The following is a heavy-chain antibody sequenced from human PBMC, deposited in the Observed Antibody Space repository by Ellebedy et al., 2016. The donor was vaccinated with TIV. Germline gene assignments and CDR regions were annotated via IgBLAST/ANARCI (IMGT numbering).Heavy chain of an antibody. D-gene: IGHD6-13*01. J-gene: IGHJ4*02. Sequence: GESLKISCAASGFTFSNYAMSWVRQAPGKGLEWVSAISRSGGSTYYAGSVKGRFTISRDHSKDTLYLQMNSLRAEDTAVYYCANVYSSTWADSWGQGTLVTVSS. CDR3: ANVYSSTWADS. V-gene: IGHV3-23*01. CDR1: GFTFSNYA. CDR2: ISRSGGST.